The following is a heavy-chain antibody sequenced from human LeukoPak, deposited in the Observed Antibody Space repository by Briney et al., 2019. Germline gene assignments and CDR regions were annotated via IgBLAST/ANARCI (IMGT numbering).Heavy chain of an antibody. D-gene: IGHD6-13*01. CDR2: IRSKANSYAT. J-gene: IGHJ6*02. V-gene: IGHV3-73*01. CDR3: TRHLAAADSYYYYGMGV. Sequence: GGSLKLSCAASGFTFSGSAMHWVRQASGKGLEWVGRIRSKANSYATAYAASVKGRFTISRDDSKNTAYLQMNSLKTEDTAVYYCTRHLAAADSYYYYGMGVWGQGTTVTVSS. CDR1: GFTFSGSA.